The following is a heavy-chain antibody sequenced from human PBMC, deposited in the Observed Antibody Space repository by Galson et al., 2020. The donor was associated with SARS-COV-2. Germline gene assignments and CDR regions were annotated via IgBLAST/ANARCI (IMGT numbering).Heavy chain of an antibody. CDR1: GYSLTELP. V-gene: IGHV1-24*01. CDR2: FEPDDGET. CDR3: ATDPYCTGGNCYSH. J-gene: IGHJ4*02. D-gene: IGHD2-15*01. Sequence: GASVKVSCKVSGYSLTELPMHWVRQAPGKGLDWMGGFEPDDGETIYAQKFQDRLTMTEDTSTDTAYMELSSLRSDDTAMYYCATDPYCTGGNCYSHWGQGTLVTVSS.